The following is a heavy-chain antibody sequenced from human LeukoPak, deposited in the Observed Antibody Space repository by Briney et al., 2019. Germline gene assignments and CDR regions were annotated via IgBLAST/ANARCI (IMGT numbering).Heavy chain of an antibody. V-gene: IGHV4-4*07. CDR2: IYVSGTA. CDR3: AREDYQMLSGSFYYYMEV. Sequence: PSETLSLTCSLSGGSISTYYWTWIRQPAGKGLEWIGRIYVSGTAYYNPSLKSRVTMSVDPTNNQFSLKVNSVTAADTAVYYCAREDYQMLSGSFYYYMEVWGKGTTVTVSS. D-gene: IGHD4/OR15-4a*01. CDR1: GGSISTYY. J-gene: IGHJ6*03.